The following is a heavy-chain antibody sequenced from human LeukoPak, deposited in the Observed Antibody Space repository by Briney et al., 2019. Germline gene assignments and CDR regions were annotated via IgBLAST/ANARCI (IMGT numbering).Heavy chain of an antibody. CDR1: EFTFSTYA. V-gene: IGHV3-64*04. D-gene: IGHD5-12*01. CDR2: ISYNGGST. CDR3: ASRSGF. Sequence: GGSLRLSCSASEFTFSTYAMHWVRQAPGKGLECVSGISYNGGSTYYADSVKGRFTISRDNAKNSLYLQMNRLRAEDTAVYYCASRSGFWGQGTLVTVSS. J-gene: IGHJ4*02.